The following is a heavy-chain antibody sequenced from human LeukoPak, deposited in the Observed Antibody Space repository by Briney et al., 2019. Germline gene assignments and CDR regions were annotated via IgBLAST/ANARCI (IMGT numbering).Heavy chain of an antibody. V-gene: IGHV3-7*04. CDR1: GFSFSTHW. CDR3: ARQSHGYILFDY. CDR2: IKQDGSEK. J-gene: IGHJ4*02. Sequence: GGSLRLSCAASGFSFSTHWMSWVRQAPGKGLEWVANIKQDGSEKFYVDSVKGRFTISRDNAKNSVYLQMNSLTDEDTAVYYCARQSHGYILFDYWGQGTLVTVSS. D-gene: IGHD5-24*01.